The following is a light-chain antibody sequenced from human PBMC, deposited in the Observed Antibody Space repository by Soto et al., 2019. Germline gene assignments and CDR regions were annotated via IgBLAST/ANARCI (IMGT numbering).Light chain of an antibody. J-gene: IGKJ5*01. Sequence: DIVLTQSPATLSLSPGERATLSCRASQSVSTYLAWYQQTPGQAPRLLIYDASTRATGIPARFSGSGSGTDFTLTISGLEPEDFAVYYCQQRSNWPPITFGQGTRLEIK. CDR3: QQRSNWPPIT. CDR2: DAS. CDR1: QSVSTY. V-gene: IGKV3-11*01.